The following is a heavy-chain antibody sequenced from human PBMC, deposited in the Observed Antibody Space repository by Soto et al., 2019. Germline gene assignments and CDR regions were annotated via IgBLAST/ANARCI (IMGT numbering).Heavy chain of an antibody. CDR3: ARPRRRSDFWSGYYHFDY. J-gene: IGHJ4*02. V-gene: IGHV4-39*01. Sequence: SETLSLTCTVSGGSISSSSYYWGWIRQPPGKGLEWIGSIYYSGSTYYNPSLKSRVTISVDTSKNQFSLKLSSVTAADTAVYYCARPRRRSDFWSGYYHFDYWGQGTLGTVSS. D-gene: IGHD3-3*01. CDR1: GGSISSSSYY. CDR2: IYYSGST.